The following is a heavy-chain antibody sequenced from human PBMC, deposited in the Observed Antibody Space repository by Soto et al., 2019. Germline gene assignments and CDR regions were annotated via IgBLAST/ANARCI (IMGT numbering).Heavy chain of an antibody. V-gene: IGHV1-8*01. CDR2: MNPNSGNT. CDR3: ARLSPPSSPLNDY. CDR1: GYTFTSYD. Sequence: ASVKVSCKASGYTFTSYDINWVLQATGQGLEWMGWMNPNSGNTGYAQKFQGRVTMTRNTSISTAYMELSSLRSEDTAVYYCARLSPPSSPLNDYWGQGTLVTVSS. J-gene: IGHJ4*02.